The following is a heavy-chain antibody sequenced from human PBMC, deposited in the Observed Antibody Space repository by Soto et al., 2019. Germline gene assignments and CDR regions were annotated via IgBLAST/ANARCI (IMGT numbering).Heavy chain of an antibody. Sequence: EVQLLESGGGLVQPGGSLRLSCTASGFTFSSYGMKWVRQAPGKGLEWVSATGDGGTYYADSVRGRFTISRDDSKNTLFLQMNTLTAEDTAVYYCARGSSGWGVDYRGQGTLVTVSS. CDR3: ARGSSGWGVDY. D-gene: IGHD6-19*01. CDR2: TGDGGT. J-gene: IGHJ4*02. CDR1: GFTFSSYG. V-gene: IGHV3-23*01.